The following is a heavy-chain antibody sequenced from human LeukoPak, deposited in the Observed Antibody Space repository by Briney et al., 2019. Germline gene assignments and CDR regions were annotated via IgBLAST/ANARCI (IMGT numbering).Heavy chain of an antibody. Sequence: GESLKISCKGSGYSFTSYWIGWVRQMPGKGLEWMGIIYPGDPDTRYSPSLQGQVTISADKSISTAYLQWSSLKASDTAMYYCARLWYSSGWYVGYFDYWGQGTLVTVSS. CDR2: IYPGDPDT. CDR3: ARLWYSSGWYVGYFDY. D-gene: IGHD6-19*01. J-gene: IGHJ4*02. CDR1: GYSFTSYW. V-gene: IGHV5-51*01.